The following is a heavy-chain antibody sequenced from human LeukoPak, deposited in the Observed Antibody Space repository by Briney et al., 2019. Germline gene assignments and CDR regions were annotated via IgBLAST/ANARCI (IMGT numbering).Heavy chain of an antibody. CDR3: ARGTTTFDY. CDR1: GYSFSTYW. Sequence: GESLKISCKGFGYSFSTYWIDWVRQMPGRGLEWMGSVSPGDSDTRYSPSFQGQVTISVDKSINTAYLQWTSLKASDTAMYYCARGTTTFDYWGQGTLVTVSS. CDR2: VSPGDSDT. D-gene: IGHD4-11*01. J-gene: IGHJ4*02. V-gene: IGHV5-51*01.